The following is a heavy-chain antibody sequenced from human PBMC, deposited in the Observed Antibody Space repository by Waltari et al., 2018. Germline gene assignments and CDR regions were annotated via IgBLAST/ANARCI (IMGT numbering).Heavy chain of an antibody. Sequence: QVVLQESGPGLVKPSETLSLTCSVSGDSMNNYLWTWIRQTPGKGLEWIGYISYSGTTNYNPSLKSRGTISLDTSKNQFSLKLNSVTAADSAVYYCAREPGYCRGGSCYFSGDNAYDVWGRGTMVTVSS. CDR2: ISYSGTT. J-gene: IGHJ3*01. D-gene: IGHD2-15*01. CDR3: AREPGYCRGGSCYFSGDNAYDV. CDR1: GDSMNNYL. V-gene: IGHV4-59*01.